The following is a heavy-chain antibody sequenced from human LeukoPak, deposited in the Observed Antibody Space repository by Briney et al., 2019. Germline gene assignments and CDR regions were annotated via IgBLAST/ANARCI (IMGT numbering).Heavy chain of an antibody. CDR3: ARGGYSGYDYANYFDY. CDR2: INAGNGNT. Sequence: ASVKVSCKASGYTFTSYAMHWVRQAPGQRLEWMEWINAGNGNTKYSQKFQGRVTITRDTSVSTAYMELSSLRSEDTAVYYCARGGYSGYDYANYFDYWGQGTLVTVSS. D-gene: IGHD5-12*01. CDR1: GYTFTSYA. J-gene: IGHJ4*02. V-gene: IGHV1-3*01.